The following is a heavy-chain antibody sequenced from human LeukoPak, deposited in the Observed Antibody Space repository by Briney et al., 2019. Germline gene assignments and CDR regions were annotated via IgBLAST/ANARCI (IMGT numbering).Heavy chain of an antibody. Sequence: SETLSLTCTVSTGSINDYYWSWVRQPAGKGLEWLGRSYSSGGTTYNPSLKSRITMSVDTSKNQFSLKMTSVTAADTAVYYCAREGKWFGTYYYCLDVWGKGTTVTVSS. D-gene: IGHD3-10*01. CDR2: SYSSGGT. V-gene: IGHV4-4*07. CDR3: AREGKWFGTYYYCLDV. CDR1: TGSINDYY. J-gene: IGHJ6*04.